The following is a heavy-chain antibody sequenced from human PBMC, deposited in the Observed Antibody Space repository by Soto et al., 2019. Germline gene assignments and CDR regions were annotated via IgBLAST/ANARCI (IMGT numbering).Heavy chain of an antibody. D-gene: IGHD3-10*01. CDR2: ISWNSGTT. Sequence: EVQLVESGGALVQPGKSLTLSCAASGFTFDDYGMHWVRQAPGKGLEWVSGISWNSGTTDYADSVKGRFTISRDNARNSLFLQMNSLRSEDTALYYCAKSMLWFGEFDLWGRGTLVTVSS. CDR3: AKSMLWFGEFDL. CDR1: GFTFDDYG. V-gene: IGHV3-9*01. J-gene: IGHJ4*02.